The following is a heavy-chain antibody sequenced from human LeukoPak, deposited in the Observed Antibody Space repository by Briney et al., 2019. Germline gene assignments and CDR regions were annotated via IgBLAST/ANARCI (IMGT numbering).Heavy chain of an antibody. CDR3: ARDRSADIVVVPAAKGSYYYYMDV. V-gene: IGHV1-2*02. CDR1: GYTFTGYY. D-gene: IGHD2-2*01. Sequence: SVKVSCKASGYTFTGYYMHWVRQAPGQGLEWMGWINPNSGGTNYAQKFQGRVTMTRDTSISTAYMELSRLRSDDTAVYYCARDRSADIVVVPAAKGSYYYYMDVWGKGTTVTVSS. J-gene: IGHJ6*03. CDR2: INPNSGGT.